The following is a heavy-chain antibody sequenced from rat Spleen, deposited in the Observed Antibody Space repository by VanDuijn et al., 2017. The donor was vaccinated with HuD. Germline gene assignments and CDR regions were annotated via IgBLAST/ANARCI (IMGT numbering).Heavy chain of an antibody. J-gene: IGHJ2*01. CDR3: ARVGYNFDY. D-gene: IGHD1-4*01. V-gene: IGHV2-32*01. CDR1: GFSLTSYH. CDR2: VWGDGDT. Sequence: QVQLKESGPGLVQPSQTLSLTCTVSGFSLTSYHVHWVRQPPGKGREWMGVVWGDGDTSYNSGLKSRLTITRDTSKRQVFLKMNSPQTEDTATYYCARVGYNFDYWGQGVMVTVSS.